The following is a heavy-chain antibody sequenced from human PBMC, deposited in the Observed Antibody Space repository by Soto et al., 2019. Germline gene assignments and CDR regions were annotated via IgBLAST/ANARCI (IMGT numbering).Heavy chain of an antibody. Sequence: QITLKESGPTQVQPTQTLTLTCTFSGFSLSTSGVGVAWIRQPPGKALEFLALVYWDDTESYRSSLKSRLTIRKDTSKNQVVLTMSNVDPVDTGTYYCAHLLWFGDGALEVWGQGKMVTVSS. D-gene: IGHD2-21*01. CDR2: VYWDDTE. J-gene: IGHJ3*01. V-gene: IGHV2-5*02. CDR3: AHLLWFGDGALEV. CDR1: GFSLSTSGVG.